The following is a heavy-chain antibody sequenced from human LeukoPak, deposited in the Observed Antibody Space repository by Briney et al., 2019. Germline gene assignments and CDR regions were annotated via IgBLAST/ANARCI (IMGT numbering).Heavy chain of an antibody. CDR3: AKEGPTYYYDSSGYPDY. V-gene: IGHV1-69*13. Sequence: ASVKVSCKASGGTFSSYAISWVRQAPGQGLEWMGGIIPIFGTANYAQKFQGRVTITADESTSTAYMELNSLRAEDTAVYYCAKEGPTYYYDSSGYPDYWGQGTLVTVSS. CDR1: GGTFSSYA. D-gene: IGHD3-22*01. CDR2: IIPIFGTA. J-gene: IGHJ4*02.